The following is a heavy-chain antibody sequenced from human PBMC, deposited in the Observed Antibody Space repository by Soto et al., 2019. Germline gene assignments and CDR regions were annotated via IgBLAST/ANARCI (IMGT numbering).Heavy chain of an antibody. CDR1: GGSFSGYY. CDR3: ARLAPSRSKYYYGSGSYYYYYYGMDV. J-gene: IGHJ6*02. V-gene: IGHV4-34*01. CDR2: INHSGST. D-gene: IGHD3-10*01. Sequence: SETLSLTCAVYGGSFSGYYWSWIRQPPGKGLEWIGEINHSGSTNYNPSLKSRVTISVDTSKNQFSLKLSSVTAADTAVYYCARLAPSRSKYYYGSGSYYYYYYGMDVWGQGTTVTVSS.